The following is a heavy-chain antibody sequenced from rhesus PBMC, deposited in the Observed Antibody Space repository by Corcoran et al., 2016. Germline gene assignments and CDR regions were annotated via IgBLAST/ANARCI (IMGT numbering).Heavy chain of an antibody. Sequence: QLQLQESGPGLVKPSETLSLTCAVSGYSISSGYGWSWIRQPPGKGLEWIGYISYSGSTSYNPSLKRRVTISRDTSKNQFSLKLSSVTAADTAVYYCARGRIAAANAFDFWGQGLRVTVSS. CDR3: ARGRIAAANAFDF. CDR2: ISYSGST. D-gene: IGHD6-31*01. CDR1: GYSISSGYG. V-gene: IGHV4-122*02. J-gene: IGHJ3*01.